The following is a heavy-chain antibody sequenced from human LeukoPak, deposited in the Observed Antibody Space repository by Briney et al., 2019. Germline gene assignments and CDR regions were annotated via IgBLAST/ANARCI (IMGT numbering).Heavy chain of an antibody. Sequence: ASVKVSCKASGYTFTSYYMHWVRQAPGQGLEWMGIINPSGGSTSYAQKFQGRVTMTRDMSTSTVYMELSSLRSEDTAVYYCARTIAAVGSWFDPWGQGTLVTVSS. V-gene: IGHV1-46*01. CDR3: ARTIAAVGSWFDP. J-gene: IGHJ5*02. CDR2: INPSGGST. CDR1: GYTFTSYY. D-gene: IGHD6-13*01.